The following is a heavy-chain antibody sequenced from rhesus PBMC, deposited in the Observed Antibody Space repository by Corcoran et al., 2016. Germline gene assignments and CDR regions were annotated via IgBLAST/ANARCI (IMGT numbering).Heavy chain of an antibody. CDR2: ISGSGGST. CDR1: GGSFSTSNC. CDR3: ARDKRYWSGGVCYSGGGLDS. V-gene: IGHV4-57*01. D-gene: IGHD2-8*01. J-gene: IGHJ6*01. Sequence: QLQLQESGPGLVKPSETLSLTCAVSGGSFSTSNCWTWFRQPPGKGLEWIGRISGSGGSTSSNPSLKSRVTISTDTSKNQFSLKLSSVTASDTAVYYCARDKRYWSGGVCYSGGGLDSWGQGVVVTVSS.